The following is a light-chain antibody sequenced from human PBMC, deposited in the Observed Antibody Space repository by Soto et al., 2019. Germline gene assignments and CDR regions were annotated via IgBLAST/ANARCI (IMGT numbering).Light chain of an antibody. J-gene: IGKJ4*01. Sequence: DIQMTQSPASLAASVGDRVTITCRASQSIHSYLDWYQQKPGKAPKPLIYAASTLQPGVPSRFSGSASETDFTLTISTLQPEDFANYYCQQSYSTPLSFGGGTKLEIK. CDR3: QQSYSTPLS. CDR2: AAS. CDR1: QSIHSY. V-gene: IGKV1-39*01.